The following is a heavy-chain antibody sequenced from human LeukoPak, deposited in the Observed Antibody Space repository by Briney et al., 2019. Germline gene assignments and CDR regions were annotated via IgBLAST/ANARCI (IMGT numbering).Heavy chain of an antibody. D-gene: IGHD6-13*01. CDR3: GRSSSWYVDYYMDV. J-gene: IGHJ6*03. CDR1: GFTFSSYG. V-gene: IGHV3-30*03. CDR2: ISYDGSNK. Sequence: PGRSLRLSCAASGFTFSSYGMHWVRQAPGKGLEWVAVISYDGSNKYYADSVKGRFTISRDNSKNTLYLQMNSLRAEDTAVCYCGRSSSWYVDYYMDVWGKGTTVTVSS.